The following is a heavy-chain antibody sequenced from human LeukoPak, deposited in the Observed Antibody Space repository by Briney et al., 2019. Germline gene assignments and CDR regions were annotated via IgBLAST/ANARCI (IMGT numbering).Heavy chain of an antibody. Sequence: SETLSLTCTVSGDSSSSYYWSWIRQPPGKGLEWIAYIHYNGRTNYNPSLKSRVIISVDTSKNQFSLKLTSVTPADTAIYYCARHSKYGSGGFQDNFDYWGQGTLLTVSS. CDR1: GDSSSSYY. J-gene: IGHJ4*02. CDR3: ARHSKYGSGGFQDNFDY. D-gene: IGHD3-10*01. CDR2: IHYNGRT. V-gene: IGHV4-59*08.